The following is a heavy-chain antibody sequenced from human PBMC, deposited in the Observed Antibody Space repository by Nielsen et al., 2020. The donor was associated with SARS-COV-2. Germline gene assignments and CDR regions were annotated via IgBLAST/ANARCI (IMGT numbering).Heavy chain of an antibody. J-gene: IGHJ5*02. D-gene: IGHD6-6*01. CDR1: GFTFSSYA. CDR2: DSGSGGST. CDR3: ARLRSSTRWFDP. Sequence: GGSLRLSCAASGFTFSSYAMSWVRQAPGKGLEWVSADSGSGGSTYYADSVKGRFTVSRVNSENTLFLQMNSLRAEDTAVYYCARLRSSTRWFDPWGQGTLVTVSS. V-gene: IGHV3-23*01.